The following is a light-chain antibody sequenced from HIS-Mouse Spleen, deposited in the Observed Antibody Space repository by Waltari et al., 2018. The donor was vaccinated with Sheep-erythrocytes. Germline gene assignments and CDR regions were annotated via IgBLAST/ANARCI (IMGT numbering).Light chain of an antibody. Sequence: AIRMTQSPSSLSASTGDRVTITCRASQGISSYLAWYQQKPGKAPKLLIYAASTLQSGVPSRFSGSGSETDFTLTSSCLKSEDFATYYCQQYYSYPYTFGQGTKLEIK. CDR3: QQYYSYPYT. J-gene: IGKJ2*01. CDR1: QGISSY. CDR2: AAS. V-gene: IGKV1-8*01.